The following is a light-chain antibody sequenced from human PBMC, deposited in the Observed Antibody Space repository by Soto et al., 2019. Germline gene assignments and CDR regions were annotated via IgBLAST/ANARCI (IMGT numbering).Light chain of an antibody. CDR1: QSVSSY. CDR2: DAS. V-gene: IGKV3-11*01. Sequence: IVLTQSPATLSLSPGEIATLSCRASQSVSSYLAWYQQKPGQAPRLLIYDASNRATGIPARFSGSGSGTDFTLTISSLEPEDFAVYYCQQRSNWPGLTFGGGTKVEIK. CDR3: QQRSNWPGLT. J-gene: IGKJ4*01.